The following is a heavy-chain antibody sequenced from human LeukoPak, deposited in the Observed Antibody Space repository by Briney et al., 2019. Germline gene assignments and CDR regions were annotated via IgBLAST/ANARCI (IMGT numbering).Heavy chain of an antibody. V-gene: IGHV1-69*04. J-gene: IGHJ6*02. CDR3: ASPSIAARRVLGYYYYYGMDV. Sequence: SVKVSCKASGGTFSSYAISWVRQAPGQGLEWMGRINPILGIANYAQKFQGRVTITADKSTSTAYMELSSLRSEDTAVYYCASPSIAARRVLGYYYYYGMDVWGQGTTVTVSS. CDR2: INPILGIA. D-gene: IGHD6-6*01. CDR1: GGTFSSYA.